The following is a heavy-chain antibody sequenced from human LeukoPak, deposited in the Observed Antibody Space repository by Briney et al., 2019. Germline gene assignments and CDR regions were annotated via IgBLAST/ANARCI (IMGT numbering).Heavy chain of an antibody. CDR2: ILSSGST. D-gene: IGHD6-13*01. Sequence: SETLSLTCTVSGGSISNYYWNWIRQSPGKGLEWIGYILSSGSTHHNPSLKSRVTISVDTSKNQFSLKLSSVTAADTAVYYCARHGGSSWEADYWGQGTLVTVSS. J-gene: IGHJ4*02. CDR3: ARHGGSSWEADY. CDR1: GGSISNYY. V-gene: IGHV4-59*08.